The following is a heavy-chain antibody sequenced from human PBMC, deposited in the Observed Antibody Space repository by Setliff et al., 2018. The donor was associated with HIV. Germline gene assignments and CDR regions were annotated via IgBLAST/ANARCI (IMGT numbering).Heavy chain of an antibody. Sequence: SETPSLTCTVSGGSISSHYWSWIRQPPGKGLEWIGSIYYSGGTNYNPSLKSRVTISVDTSKKQFSLKLSPVTAADTAVYYWGIGGGLGEPYAFDIWGQGTMVTVSS. CDR2: IYYSGGT. CDR1: GGSISSHY. D-gene: IGHD3-16*01. J-gene: IGHJ3*02. V-gene: IGHV4-59*11. CDR3: GIGGGLGEPYAFDI.